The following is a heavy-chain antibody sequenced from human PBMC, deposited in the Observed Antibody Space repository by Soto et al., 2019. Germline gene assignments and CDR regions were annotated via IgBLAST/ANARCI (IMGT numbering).Heavy chain of an antibody. CDR2: IWYDGSNK. CDR3: ARVNSYYDSSLIDY. J-gene: IGHJ4*02. CDR1: GFTFSSYG. D-gene: IGHD3-22*01. Sequence: PGGSLRLSCAASGFTFSSYGMHWVRQAPGKGLEWVAVIWYDGSNKYYADSVKGRFTISRDNSKNTLYLQMNSLRAEDTAVYYCARVNSYYDSSLIDYWGQGTLVTVSS. V-gene: IGHV3-33*01.